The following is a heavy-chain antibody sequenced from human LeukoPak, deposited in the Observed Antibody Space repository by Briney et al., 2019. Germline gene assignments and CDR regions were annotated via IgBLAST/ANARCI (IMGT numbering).Heavy chain of an antibody. D-gene: IGHD3-10*02. J-gene: IGHJ6*04. CDR3: AELGITMIGGV. V-gene: IGHV3-20*04. Sequence: GGSLRLSCAASGFTFDDYGMSWVRQAPGKGLEWVSGINWNGGSTGYADSVKGRFTISRGNAKNSLYLQMNSLRAEDTAVYYCAELGITMIGGVWGKGTTVTISS. CDR2: INWNGGST. CDR1: GFTFDDYG.